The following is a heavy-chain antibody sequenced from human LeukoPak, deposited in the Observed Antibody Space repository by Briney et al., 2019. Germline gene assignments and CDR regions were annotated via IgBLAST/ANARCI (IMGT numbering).Heavy chain of an antibody. Sequence: SETLSLTCTVSGGSIGSYYWSWIRQPPGKGLEWIGYIYYSGSTNYNPSLKSRVTISVDTSKNQFSLKLSSVSAAGTAVYYCARVRDGYNDCWGQGTLVTVSS. CDR1: GGSIGSYY. D-gene: IGHD5-24*01. CDR3: ARVRDGYNDC. J-gene: IGHJ4*02. V-gene: IGHV4-59*01. CDR2: IYYSGST.